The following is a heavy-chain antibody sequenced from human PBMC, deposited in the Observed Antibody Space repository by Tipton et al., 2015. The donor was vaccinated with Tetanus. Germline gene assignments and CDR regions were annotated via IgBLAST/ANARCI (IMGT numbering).Heavy chain of an antibody. V-gene: IGHV7-4-1*02. D-gene: IGHD3-22*01. CDR2: INTHTGNP. CDR1: GYTFTSYA. CDR3: ARNDYDSSGQYPYYYYYGMDV. Sequence: QLVQSGSELKKPGASVKVSCKASGYTFTSYAMNWVRQAPGQGLEWMGWINTHTGNPTYAQGFTGRFVFSLDSSVSTAYLQISSLKAEDTAVYHCARNDYDSSGQYPYYYYYGMDVWGQGTTVTVSS. J-gene: IGHJ6*02.